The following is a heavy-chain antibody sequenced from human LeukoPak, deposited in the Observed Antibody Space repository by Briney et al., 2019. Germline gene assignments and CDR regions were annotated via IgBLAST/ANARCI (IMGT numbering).Heavy chain of an antibody. CDR2: ISGSGGST. CDR3: AKDWGDILTGFDY. D-gene: IGHD3-9*01. Sequence: GGSLRLSCAASGFTFSSYWMSWVRQAPGKGLEWVSAISGSGGSTYYADSVKGRFTISRDNSKNTLYLQMNSLRAEDTAVYYCAKDWGDILTGFDYWGQGTLVTVSS. V-gene: IGHV3-23*01. CDR1: GFTFSSYW. J-gene: IGHJ4*02.